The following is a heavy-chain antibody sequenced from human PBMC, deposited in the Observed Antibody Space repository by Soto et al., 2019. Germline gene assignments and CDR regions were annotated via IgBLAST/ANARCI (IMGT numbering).Heavy chain of an antibody. J-gene: IGHJ4*02. CDR3: ARRRGYNWNNPAFDY. V-gene: IGHV2-5*01. CDR2: IYWNDDK. CDR1: GFSLSTTGEG. Sequence: SGPTLVNPTQTLTLNCAFSGFSLSTTGEGVGWFRQPPGKAPEWLALIYWNDDKKYSPSLKSRLGITKDTFRNQVVLTMTNVDPLDTATYYCARRRGYNWNNPAFDYWGQGALVTVSS. D-gene: IGHD1-20*01.